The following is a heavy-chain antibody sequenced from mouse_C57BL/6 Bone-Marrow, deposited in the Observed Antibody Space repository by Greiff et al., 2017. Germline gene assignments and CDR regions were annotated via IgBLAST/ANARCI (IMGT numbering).Heavy chain of an antibody. V-gene: IGHV1-50*01. J-gene: IGHJ2*01. CDR3: AIEGYPFYY. Sequence: VQLQQPGAELVKPGASVKLSCKASGYTFTSYWMQWVKQRPGQGLEWIGEIDPSDSYTNYNQKFKGKATLTVDTSSSTAYRQRSSLTSEDSAVYYCAIEGYPFYYWGQGTTLTGSS. CDR2: IDPSDSYT. CDR1: GYTFTSYW.